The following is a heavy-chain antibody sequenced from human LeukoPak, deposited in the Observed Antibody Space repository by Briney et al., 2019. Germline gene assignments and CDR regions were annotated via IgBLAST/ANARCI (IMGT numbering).Heavy chain of an antibody. J-gene: IGHJ4*02. D-gene: IGHD2-15*01. CDR2: INHSGST. CDR1: GGPISNYY. V-gene: IGHV4-34*01. Sequence: SETLSLTCTVSGGPISNYYWSWIRQPPGKGLEWIGEINHSGSTNYNPSLKSRVTISVDTSKNQFSLKLSSVTAADTAVYYCARRRGYCSGGSCRDFDYWGQGTLVTVSS. CDR3: ARRRGYCSGGSCRDFDY.